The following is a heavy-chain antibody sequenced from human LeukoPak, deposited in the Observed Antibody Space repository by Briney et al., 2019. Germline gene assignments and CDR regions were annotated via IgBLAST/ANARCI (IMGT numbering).Heavy chain of an antibody. CDR2: MNPNSGNT. Sequence: ASVKVSCKASGYTFTSYDINWVRQATGQGLEWMGWMNPNSGNTGYAQKFQGRVTMTRNTSISTAYMELSSLRSEDTAAYYCARGWGYYDFWSGYYYYGMDVWGQGTTVTVSS. V-gene: IGHV1-8*01. CDR3: ARGWGYYDFWSGYYYYGMDV. J-gene: IGHJ6*02. D-gene: IGHD3-3*01. CDR1: GYTFTSYD.